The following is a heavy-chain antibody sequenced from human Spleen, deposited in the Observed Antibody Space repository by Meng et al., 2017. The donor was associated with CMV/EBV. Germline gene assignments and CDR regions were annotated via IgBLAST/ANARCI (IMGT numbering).Heavy chain of an antibody. CDR3: ARRTFCDHITCWHDAFDI. Sequence: GESLKISCRASGYTFTDYWIGWVRQVPGKGLEWMGVIYPGDSDSKYGPSFQGRVTMSVDKSINTAYLQWLNLKASDSAMYYCARRTFCDHITCWHDAFDIWGQGTTVTVSS. D-gene: IGHD2-21*01. CDR1: GYTFTDYW. CDR2: IYPGDSDS. V-gene: IGHV5-51*01. J-gene: IGHJ6*02.